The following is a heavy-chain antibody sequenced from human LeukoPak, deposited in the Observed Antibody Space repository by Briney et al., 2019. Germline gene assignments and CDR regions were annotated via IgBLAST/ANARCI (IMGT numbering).Heavy chain of an antibody. CDR1: GYTFTSYG. D-gene: IGHD3-9*01. CDR2: ISAYNGNT. Sequence: ASVKVSCKASGYTFTSYGISWVRQAPGQGLEWMGWISAYNGNTNYAQKLQGRVTITADESTSTAYMELSSLRSEDTAVYYCARGSYTSYDILTGYQNYYYGMDVWGQGTTVTVSS. CDR3: ARGSYTSYDILTGYQNYYYGMDV. V-gene: IGHV1-18*01. J-gene: IGHJ6*02.